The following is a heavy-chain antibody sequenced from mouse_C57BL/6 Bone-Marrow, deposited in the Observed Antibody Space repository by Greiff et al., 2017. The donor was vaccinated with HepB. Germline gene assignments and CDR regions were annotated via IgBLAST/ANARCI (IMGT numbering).Heavy chain of an antibody. CDR2: INPYNGGT. D-gene: IGHD2-4*01. Sequence: EVKLMESGPVLVKPGASVKMSCKASGYTFTDYYMNWVKQSHGKSLEWIGVINPYNGGTSYNQKFKGKATLTVDKSSSTAYMELNSLTSEDSAVYYCARYGLRDYWGQGTTLTVSS. CDR1: GYTFTDYY. CDR3: ARYGLRDY. J-gene: IGHJ2*01. V-gene: IGHV1-19*01.